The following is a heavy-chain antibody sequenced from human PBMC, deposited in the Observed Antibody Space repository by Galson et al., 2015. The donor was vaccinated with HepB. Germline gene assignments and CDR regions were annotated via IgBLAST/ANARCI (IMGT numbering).Heavy chain of an antibody. CDR3: ARGLLRLNDY. Sequence: SLRLSCAASGFTFSSYSMNWVRQAPGKGLEWLSYTNTISTNIYYADSVRGRFTISRDNAKNSLYLQMNSLRAEDTAVYYCARGLLRLNDYWGQGTLVTVSS. D-gene: IGHD1-26*01. V-gene: IGHV3-48*01. CDR1: GFTFSSYS. J-gene: IGHJ4*02. CDR2: TNTISTNI.